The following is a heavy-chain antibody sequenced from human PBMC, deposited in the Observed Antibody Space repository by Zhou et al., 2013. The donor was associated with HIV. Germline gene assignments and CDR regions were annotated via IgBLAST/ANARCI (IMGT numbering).Heavy chain of an antibody. CDR1: GYTFTSYG. Sequence: QVQLVQSGAEVKKPWASMKVSCKASGYTFTSYGISWVRQAPGQGLEWMGWISAYNGNTNYAQNLQGRVTMTTDTSTSTAYMELRSLRSDDTAVYYCAREGPYYYGSGTNERMMGGMDVWGQGTTVTVSS. CDR3: AREGPYYYGSGTNERMMGGMDV. D-gene: IGHD3-10*01. V-gene: IGHV1-18*01. CDR2: ISAYNGNT. J-gene: IGHJ6*02.